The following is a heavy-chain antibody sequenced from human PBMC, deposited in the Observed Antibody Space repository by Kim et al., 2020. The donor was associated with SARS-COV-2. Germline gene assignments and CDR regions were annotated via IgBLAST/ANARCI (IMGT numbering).Heavy chain of an antibody. Sequence: SQTLSLTCAISGDSVSSNSAAWNWIRQSPSRGLEWLGRTYYRSKWYNDYAVSVKSRITINPDTSKNQFSLQLNSVTPEDTAVYYCARGGMITFGGVIVMRPPGWFDPWGQGTLVTVSS. CDR3: ARGGMITFGGVIVMRPPGWFDP. CDR2: TYYRSKWYN. J-gene: IGHJ5*02. V-gene: IGHV6-1*01. D-gene: IGHD3-16*02. CDR1: GDSVSSNSAA.